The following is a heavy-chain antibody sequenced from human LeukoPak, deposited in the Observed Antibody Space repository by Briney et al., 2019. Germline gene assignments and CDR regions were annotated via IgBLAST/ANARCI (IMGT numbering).Heavy chain of an antibody. V-gene: IGHV1-2*02. J-gene: IGHJ3*02. CDR3: ARGPTLGLDI. Sequence: ASVKVSCRASGYTFTAYYIHWVRQPPGQGLEWMGWINPNSGDTTLLQRFQGRVTMTRDTSIITAYMELSSLTSDDTGMYYCARGPTLGLDIWGQGTMVTVSS. CDR2: INPNSGDT. CDR1: GYTFTAYY.